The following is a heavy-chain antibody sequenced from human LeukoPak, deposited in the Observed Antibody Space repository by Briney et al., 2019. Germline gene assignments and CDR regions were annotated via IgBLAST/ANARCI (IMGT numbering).Heavy chain of an antibody. CDR1: GFTFDDYG. CDR3: AKAGRSGWYFNFDY. J-gene: IGHJ4*02. D-gene: IGHD6-19*01. Sequence: GGSLRLSCAASGFTFDDYGMSWVRQVPGKGLEWVSAISGSGGSTYYADSVKGRFTISRDNSKNTLYLQMNSLRAEDTAVYYCAKAGRSGWYFNFDYWGQGTLVTVSS. CDR2: ISGSGGST. V-gene: IGHV3-23*01.